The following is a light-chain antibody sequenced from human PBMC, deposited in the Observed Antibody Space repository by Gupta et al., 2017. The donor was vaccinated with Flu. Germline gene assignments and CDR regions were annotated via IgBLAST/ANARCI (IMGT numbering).Light chain of an antibody. J-gene: IGLJ1*01. CDR3: SSYTSSSTLEV. V-gene: IGLV2-14*01. CDR2: DVS. CDR1: SSDVGGYNY. Sequence: QSALTQPASVSGSPGQSITISCTGTSSDVGGYNYVSWYQQHPGKAPKLMLYDVSNRPSGVSNRFSGSKSGNTASLTISGLQAEDEADYYGSSYTSSSTLEVFGTGTKVTVL.